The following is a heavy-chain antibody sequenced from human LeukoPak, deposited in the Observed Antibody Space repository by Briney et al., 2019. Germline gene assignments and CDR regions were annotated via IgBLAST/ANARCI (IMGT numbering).Heavy chain of an antibody. CDR1: GFTFSSYG. J-gene: IGHJ4*02. V-gene: IGHV3-30*18. D-gene: IGHD5-18*01. CDR3: AQGVQLWIN. CDR2: ISYDGSNK. Sequence: GESLRLSCAASGFTFSSYGMHWVRQAPGKGLEWVAVISYDGSNKYYADSVKGRFTISRDNSKNTLYLQMNSLRAEDTAVYYCAQGVQLWINWGQGTLVTVSS.